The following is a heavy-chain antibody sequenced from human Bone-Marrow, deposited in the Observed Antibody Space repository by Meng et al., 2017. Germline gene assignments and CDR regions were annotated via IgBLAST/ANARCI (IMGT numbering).Heavy chain of an antibody. J-gene: IGHJ2*01. CDR3: ANRYFDL. Sequence: VESGGVVLQPGGSLRLSCAAYGLNFDDYAMHWVRRAPGKGLEWVSLISWDGGSTYYADSVKGRFTISRDNSKNSLYLQMNSLRAEDTALYYCANRYFDLWGRGTLVTVSS. CDR2: ISWDGGST. V-gene: IGHV3-43D*03. CDR1: GLNFDDYA.